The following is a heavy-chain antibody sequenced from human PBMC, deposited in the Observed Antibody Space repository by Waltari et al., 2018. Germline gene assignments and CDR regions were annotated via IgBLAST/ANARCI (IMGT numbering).Heavy chain of an antibody. D-gene: IGHD6-19*01. CDR2: ISSSGSTI. Sequence: EVQLVESGGGLVQPGGSLRLSCAASGFTFSSYEMNWVRPAPGKGLEWVSYISSSGSTIYYADSVKGRFTISRDNAKNSLYLQMNSLRAEDTAVYYCARDLAVAGPDAFDIWGQGTMVTVSS. J-gene: IGHJ3*02. CDR3: ARDLAVAGPDAFDI. CDR1: GFTFSSYE. V-gene: IGHV3-48*03.